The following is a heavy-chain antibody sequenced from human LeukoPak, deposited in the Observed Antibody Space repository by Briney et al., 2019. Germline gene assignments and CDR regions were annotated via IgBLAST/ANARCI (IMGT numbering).Heavy chain of an antibody. CDR3: AVGDPFNYYMDL. Sequence: SVKVSCKASGGTFRNYAISWVRQAPGQGLEWMGGLIPLYGATNYTQRFQGRITITTDESTTTAYMELSSLRSEDTAVYFCAVGDPFNYYMDLWGKGTTVTVFS. J-gene: IGHJ6*03. D-gene: IGHD2-21*02. CDR1: GGTFRNYA. CDR2: LIPLYGAT. V-gene: IGHV1-69*05.